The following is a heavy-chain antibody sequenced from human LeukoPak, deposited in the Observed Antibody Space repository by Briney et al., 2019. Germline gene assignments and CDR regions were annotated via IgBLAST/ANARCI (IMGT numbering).Heavy chain of an antibody. Sequence: PSETLSLTCTVSGGSISSYYWSWIRQPAGKGLEWIGRIYTSGSTNYNPSLKSRVTMSVDTSKNQFSLKLSSVAAADTAVYYCARGGYYDYVWGSYRLGNLDYWGQGTLVTVSS. V-gene: IGHV4-4*07. D-gene: IGHD3-16*02. CDR1: GGSISSYY. J-gene: IGHJ4*02. CDR3: ARGGYYDYVWGSYRLGNLDY. CDR2: IYTSGST.